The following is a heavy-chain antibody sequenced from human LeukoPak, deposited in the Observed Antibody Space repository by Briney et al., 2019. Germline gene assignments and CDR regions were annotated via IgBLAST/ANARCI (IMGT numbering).Heavy chain of an antibody. CDR2: ISSSSSYI. CDR3: ARARRDSGFDY. D-gene: IGHD2-15*01. Sequence: GGSLRLSCAASGFTFSSYSMNWVRQAPGKGLEWVSSISSSSSYIYYADSVKGRFTISRDNAKNPLYLQMNILRAEDTAVYYCARARRDSGFDYWGQGTLVTVSS. CDR1: GFTFSSYS. V-gene: IGHV3-21*01. J-gene: IGHJ4*02.